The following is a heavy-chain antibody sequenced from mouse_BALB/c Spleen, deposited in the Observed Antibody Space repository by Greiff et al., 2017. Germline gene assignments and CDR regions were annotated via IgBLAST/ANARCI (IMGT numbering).Heavy chain of an antibody. D-gene: IGHD2-4*01. Sequence: EVKLEESGAELVKPGASVKLSCTASGFNIKDTYMHWVKQRPEQGLEWIGRIDPANGNTKYDPKFQGKATITADTSSNTAYLQLSSLTSEDTAVYYCARDPYDYDGDYFDYWGQGTTLTVSS. CDR1: GFNIKDTY. CDR2: IDPANGNT. J-gene: IGHJ2*01. CDR3: ARDPYDYDGDYFDY. V-gene: IGHV14-3*02.